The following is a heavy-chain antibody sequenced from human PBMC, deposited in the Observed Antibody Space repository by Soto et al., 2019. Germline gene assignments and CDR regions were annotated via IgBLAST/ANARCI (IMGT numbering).Heavy chain of an antibody. CDR2: IYYSGST. D-gene: IGHD6-13*01. CDR3: ARERPDGSRLDP. CDR1: GGSISSGDYY. Sequence: QVQLQESGPGLVKPSQTLSLTCTVSGGSISSGDYYWSWIRQPPGKGLEWIGYIYYSGSTYYNPSLKSRFTISVDTAKNHFSLKLSSVTAADTAVYYCARERPDGSRLDPWGQGTLVTVSS. V-gene: IGHV4-30-4*01. J-gene: IGHJ5*02.